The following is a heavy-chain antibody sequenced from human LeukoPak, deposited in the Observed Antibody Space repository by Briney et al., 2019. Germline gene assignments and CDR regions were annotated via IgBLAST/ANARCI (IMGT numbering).Heavy chain of an antibody. D-gene: IGHD6-13*01. V-gene: IGHV3-21*01. CDR2: ISSSSSYI. CDR1: GFTFSSYS. CDR3: ARDRVYSSSWYGTNWFDP. J-gene: IGHJ5*02. Sequence: PGGSLRLSCDASGFTFSSYSMNLVRQAPGKGLEWVSSISSSSSYIYYADSVKGRFTISRDNAKNSLYLQMNSLRAEDTAVYYCARDRVYSSSWYGTNWFDPWGQGTLVTVSS.